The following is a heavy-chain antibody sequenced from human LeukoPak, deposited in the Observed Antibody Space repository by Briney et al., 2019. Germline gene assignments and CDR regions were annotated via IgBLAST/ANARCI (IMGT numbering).Heavy chain of an antibody. CDR2: INPNSGGT. D-gene: IGHD3-10*01. CDR3: ARKARLFSGEARNWFDP. CDR1: GYTFTGYY. Sequence: ASVKVSCKASGYTFTGYYMHWVRQAPGQGLEWMGWINPNSGGTNYAQKFQGRVTMTRDTSISTAYMELSRLRSDDTAVYYCARKARLFSGEARNWFDPWGQGTLVTVSS. V-gene: IGHV1-2*02. J-gene: IGHJ5*02.